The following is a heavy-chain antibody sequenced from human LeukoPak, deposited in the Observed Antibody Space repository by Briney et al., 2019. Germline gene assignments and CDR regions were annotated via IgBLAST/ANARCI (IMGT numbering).Heavy chain of an antibody. D-gene: IGHD1-14*01. Sequence: GRSLRLSCAVSGFTFDDYAMHWVRQAPGKGLEWVSGISWNSVHIGYADSVKGRFTISRDSAQNSVHLQMNSLRPEDTAFYYCSNSRPDSYIDSWGQGTLVTVST. CDR1: GFTFDDYA. CDR2: ISWNSVHI. J-gene: IGHJ4*02. V-gene: IGHV3-9*01. CDR3: SNSRPDSYIDS.